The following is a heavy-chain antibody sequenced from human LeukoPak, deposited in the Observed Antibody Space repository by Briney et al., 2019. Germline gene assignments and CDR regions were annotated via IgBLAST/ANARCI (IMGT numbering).Heavy chain of an antibody. CDR1: GGSFSGYY. D-gene: IGHD3-22*01. Sequence: SETLSLTCAVYGGSFSGYYWSWIRQPPGKGLEWIGEINHSGSTNYNPSLKSRATISVDTPKNQFSLKLSSVTAADTAVYYCARLCRRYYYDSSGYYYVWDYFDYWGQGTLVTVSS. V-gene: IGHV4-34*01. CDR3: ARLCRRYYYDSSGYYYVWDYFDY. J-gene: IGHJ4*02. CDR2: INHSGST.